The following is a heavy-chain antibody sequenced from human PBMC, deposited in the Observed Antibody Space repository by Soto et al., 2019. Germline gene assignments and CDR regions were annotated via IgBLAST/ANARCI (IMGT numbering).Heavy chain of an antibody. CDR2: ISGSGGST. Sequence: GGSLRLSCAASGFTFSSYAMSWVRQAPGKGLEWVSAISGSGGSTYYADSVKGRFTISRDNSKNTLYLQMNSLRAEDTAVYYCAKRAAHPPYYYYYYGMDVWGQGTTVTVSS. J-gene: IGHJ6*02. CDR1: GFTFSSYA. CDR3: AKRAAHPPYYYYYYGMDV. V-gene: IGHV3-23*01.